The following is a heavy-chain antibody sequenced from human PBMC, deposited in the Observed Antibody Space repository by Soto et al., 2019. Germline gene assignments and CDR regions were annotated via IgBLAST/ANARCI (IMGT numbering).Heavy chain of an antibody. CDR3: AAFDPGPMGFDP. J-gene: IGHJ5*02. D-gene: IGHD3-9*01. CDR2: IVVGSGNT. Sequence: SVKVSCKASGFTFSSSAVQWVRQARGQRLEWIGKIVVGSGNTNYAQKFQERVTITRDMSTSTAYKELSSLRSEDTAFYYCAAFDPGPMGFDPWGQGTLVTV. V-gene: IGHV1-58*01. CDR1: GFTFSSSA.